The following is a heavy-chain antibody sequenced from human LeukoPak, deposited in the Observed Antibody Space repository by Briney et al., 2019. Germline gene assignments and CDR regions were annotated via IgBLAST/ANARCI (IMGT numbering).Heavy chain of an antibody. V-gene: IGHV1-18*01. J-gene: IGHJ6*02. Sequence: ASVKISCKASSYTFTSYGISWVRQAPGQGLEWMGWISAYNGNTNYAQKLQGRVTMTTDTSTSTAYMELRGLRSDDTAVYYCARDAPSRGMDVWGQGTTVTVSS. CDR3: ARDAPSRGMDV. CDR1: SYTFTSYG. CDR2: ISAYNGNT.